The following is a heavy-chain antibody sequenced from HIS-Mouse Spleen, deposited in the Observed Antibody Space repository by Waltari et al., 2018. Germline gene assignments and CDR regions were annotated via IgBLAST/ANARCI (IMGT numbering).Heavy chain of an antibody. V-gene: IGHV4-39*01. CDR3: ARHNLNYWYFDL. J-gene: IGHJ2*01. CDR1: GGSISSSSYY. Sequence: QLQLQESGPGLVKPSETLSLTCTVSGGSISSSSYYWGWIRQPPGKGLEWIGRFYYSGTTYYNPSLKSRVTISVDTSKNQFSLKLSSVTAADTAVYYCARHNLNYWYFDLWGRGTLVTVSS. CDR2: FYYSGTT.